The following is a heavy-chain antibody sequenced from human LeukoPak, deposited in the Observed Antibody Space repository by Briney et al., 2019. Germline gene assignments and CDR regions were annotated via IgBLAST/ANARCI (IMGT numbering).Heavy chain of an antibody. Sequence: PGESLKISCKGSGYSFTSYWIGWVRQMPGKGLEWMGIIYPGDSDTRYSPSFQGQVTISADKSISTAYLQWSSLKASATAMYYCARRGYCSSTSCYSDYWGQGTLVTVSS. V-gene: IGHV5-51*01. J-gene: IGHJ4*02. CDR3: ARRGYCSSTSCYSDY. CDR2: IYPGDSDT. D-gene: IGHD2-2*01. CDR1: GYSFTSYW.